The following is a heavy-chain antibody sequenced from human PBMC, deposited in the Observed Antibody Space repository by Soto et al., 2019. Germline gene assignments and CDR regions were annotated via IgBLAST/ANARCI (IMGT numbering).Heavy chain of an antibody. CDR3: ARGDYYDTSGPFSDAFDI. CDR1: GFTFSSYG. V-gene: IGHV3-23*01. CDR2: ISGSGGST. Sequence: LRLSCAASGFTFSSYGMSWVRQAPGKGLEWVSGISGSGGSTYYADSVKGRFTISRDNAKNSVYLQMNSLRAEDTAVYFCARGDYYDTSGPFSDAFDIWGQGTMVTVSS. D-gene: IGHD3-22*01. J-gene: IGHJ3*02.